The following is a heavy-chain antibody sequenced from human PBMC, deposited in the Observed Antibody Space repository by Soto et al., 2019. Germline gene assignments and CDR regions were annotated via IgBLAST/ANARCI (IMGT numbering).Heavy chain of an antibody. CDR3: ASNYDIFTGYYNPGVDYYFYGMVV. V-gene: IGHV1-46*01. D-gene: IGHD3-9*01. J-gene: IGHJ6*02. CDR1: GNRFTRQT. Sequence: ASVKVSCKAPGNRFTRQTFHWVRQAPGQGLEWMGIINPSGGSTSYAQKFQGRVTMTRDTSTSTVYMELSSLRSEDTAVYYCASNYDIFTGYYNPGVDYYFYGMVVWG. CDR2: INPSGGST.